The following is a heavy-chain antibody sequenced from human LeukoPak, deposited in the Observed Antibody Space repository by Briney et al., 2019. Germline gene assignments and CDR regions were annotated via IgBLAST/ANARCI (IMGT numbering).Heavy chain of an antibody. CDR3: AKRLTASSTWTSLDP. CDR2: IYGSGTTT. J-gene: IGHJ5*02. CDR1: GLTFSSYA. D-gene: IGHD1-1*01. V-gene: IGHV3-23*01. Sequence: PGGSLRLSCAASGLTFSSYALNWVRQAPGKGLEWVSVIYGSGTTTYYADSVRGRFTISRDSSKSTMYLQMNSLRVEDTAVYYCAKRLTASSTWTSLDPWGKGTLVTVSS.